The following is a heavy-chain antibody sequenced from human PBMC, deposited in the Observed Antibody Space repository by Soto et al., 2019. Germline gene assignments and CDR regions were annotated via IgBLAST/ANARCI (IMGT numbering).Heavy chain of an antibody. Sequence: QVQLQQWGAGLLKPSETLSLTCAVYGGSFSGYYWSWIRQPPGKGLEWIGEINHSGSTNYNPSLKSRVTISVDTSKNQFSLKLSSVTAADTAVYYCASRRRGIPYSSSWLGWFDPWGQGTLVTVSS. D-gene: IGHD6-13*01. V-gene: IGHV4-34*01. CDR3: ASRRRGIPYSSSWLGWFDP. CDR1: GGSFSGYY. CDR2: INHSGST. J-gene: IGHJ5*02.